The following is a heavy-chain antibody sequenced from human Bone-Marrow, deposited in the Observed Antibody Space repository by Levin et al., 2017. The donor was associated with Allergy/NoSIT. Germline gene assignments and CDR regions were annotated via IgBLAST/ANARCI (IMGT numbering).Heavy chain of an antibody. D-gene: IGHD6-6*01. CDR1: GFTFSTTA. CDR3: AAFRARSPLDS. CDR2: IGISSGDV. V-gene: IGHV1-58*01. J-gene: IGHJ4*02. Sequence: SVKVSCEASGFTFSTTAVQWVRQVRGQRLEWIGRIGISSGDVNYAQKFQERVTITRDMSTSTAYMVLINLRSEDSAVYYCAAFRARSPLDSWGLGTLVTVSS.